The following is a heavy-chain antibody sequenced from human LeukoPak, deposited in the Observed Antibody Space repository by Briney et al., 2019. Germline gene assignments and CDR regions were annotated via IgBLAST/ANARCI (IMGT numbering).Heavy chain of an antibody. Sequence: GGSLRLSCAASGFTFSSFALSWVRQAPGKGLEWVSTVSDTTYYADSVRGRFTNSRDDSKNTLYLQMDSLRAEDTAIYFCARPRGPGSHWFDPWGQGTLVTVSS. J-gene: IGHJ5*02. V-gene: IGHV3-23*01. CDR3: ARPRGPGSHWFDP. CDR1: GFTFSSFA. D-gene: IGHD3-10*01. CDR2: VSDTT.